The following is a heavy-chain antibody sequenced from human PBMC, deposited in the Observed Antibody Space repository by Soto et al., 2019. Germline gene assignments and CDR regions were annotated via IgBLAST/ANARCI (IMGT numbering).Heavy chain of an antibody. D-gene: IGHD3-10*01. CDR3: AKAIFYTSGRPFDY. CDR2: ISNSGGAK. CDR1: GLAFSSWA. Sequence: EVQLLESGGGLVQPGGSLRRSCAASGLAFSSWAMTWVRQAPGKGLEWVSSISNSGGAKFYADSVKGRFTVARENSKNALYLQMNSLRAEDTVLYYCAKAIFYTSGRPFDYWGQGPLVSVSS. J-gene: IGHJ4*02. V-gene: IGHV3-23*01.